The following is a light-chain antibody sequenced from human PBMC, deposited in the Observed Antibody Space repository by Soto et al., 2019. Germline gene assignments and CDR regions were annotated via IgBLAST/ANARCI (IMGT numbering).Light chain of an antibody. Sequence: QSVLTQPPSVSGAPGQRVTISCTGSSSNIGAGYDVHWYQQLPGTAPKLLIYGNSNRPSGVPDRCSGSKSGTSASLAITGLQAEDEADYYCQSYDRSLSVNYVFGTGTKLTVL. CDR3: QSYDRSLSVNYV. V-gene: IGLV1-40*01. CDR2: GNS. CDR1: SSNIGAGYD. J-gene: IGLJ1*01.